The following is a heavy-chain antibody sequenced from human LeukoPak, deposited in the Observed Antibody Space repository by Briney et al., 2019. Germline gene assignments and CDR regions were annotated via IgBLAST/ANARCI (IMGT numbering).Heavy chain of an antibody. D-gene: IGHD1-26*01. CDR3: AHFKGGSFDF. CDR1: GGSISSSNYY. CDR2: IYYSGNT. J-gene: IGHJ3*01. V-gene: IGHV4-39*01. Sequence: SETLSLTCTVSGGSISSSNYYWGWIRQPPGKGLEWMGRIYYSGNTYYNPSLKSRVTISVDTSKNQFSLKLTSVPAADTAVYYCAHFKGGSFDFWGQGTMVTVSS.